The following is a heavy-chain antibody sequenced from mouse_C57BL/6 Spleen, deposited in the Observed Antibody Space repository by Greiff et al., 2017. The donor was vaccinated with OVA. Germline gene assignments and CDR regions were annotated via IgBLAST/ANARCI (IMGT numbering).Heavy chain of an antibody. J-gene: IGHJ3*01. V-gene: IGHV1-59*01. CDR2: IDPSDSYT. CDR3: ARPPWFAY. CDR1: GYTFTSYW. Sequence: QVQLQQPGAELVRPGTSVKLSCKASGYTFTSYWMHWVKQRPGQGLEWIGVIDPSDSYTTSNQKFKGKATLTVDTSSSTAYMQLSSLTSEDSAVYYCARPPWFAYWGQGTLVTVSA.